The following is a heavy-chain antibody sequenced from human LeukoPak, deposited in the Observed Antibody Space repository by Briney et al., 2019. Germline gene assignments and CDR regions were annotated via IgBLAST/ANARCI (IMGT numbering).Heavy chain of an antibody. J-gene: IGHJ6*02. CDR1: GFTFSSYS. CDR2: ISSSSSYI. Sequence: GGSLRLSCAASGFTFSSYSMNWVRQAPGKGLEWVSSISSSSSYIYYADSVKGRFTISRDNAKNSLYLQMNSLRAEDTAVYYCARAAYYYGSGGLLNDMDVWGQGTTVTVSS. D-gene: IGHD3-10*01. CDR3: ARAAYYYGSGGLLNDMDV. V-gene: IGHV3-21*01.